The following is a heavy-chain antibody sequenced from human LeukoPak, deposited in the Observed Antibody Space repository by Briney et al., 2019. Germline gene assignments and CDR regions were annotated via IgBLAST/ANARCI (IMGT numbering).Heavy chain of an antibody. D-gene: IGHD6-19*01. J-gene: IGHJ4*02. CDR2: INPNSGGT. V-gene: IGHV1-2*02. CDR3: AVVSSGWYSG. CDR1: GYTFTSYD. Sequence: ASVKVSCKASGYTFTSYDISWVRQAPGQGLEWMGWINPNSGGTNYAQKFQGRVTMTRDTSISTAYMELSRLRSDDTAVYYCAVVSSGWYSGWGQGTLVTVSS.